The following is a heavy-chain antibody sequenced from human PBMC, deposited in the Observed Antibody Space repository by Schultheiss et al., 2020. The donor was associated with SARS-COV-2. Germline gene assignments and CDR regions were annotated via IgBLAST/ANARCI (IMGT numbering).Heavy chain of an antibody. Sequence: GSLRLSCAASGVTVSSSYMSWVRQAPGKGLEWVSVIYSGGSTYYADSVKGRFTISRDNSKNTLFLQMNSLRAEDTAVYYCARGGGYYYGMDVWGQGTTVTVSS. J-gene: IGHJ6*02. V-gene: IGHV3-53*01. CDR1: GVTVSSSY. CDR2: IYSGGST. CDR3: ARGGGYYYGMDV. D-gene: IGHD3-10*01.